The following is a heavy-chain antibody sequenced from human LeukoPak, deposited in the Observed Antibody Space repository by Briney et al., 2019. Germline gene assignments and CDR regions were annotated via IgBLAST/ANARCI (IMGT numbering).Heavy chain of an antibody. J-gene: IGHJ4*02. CDR1: GFTFTNYW. CDR3: GTVFDH. CDR2: IDIDGTGT. V-gene: IGHV3-74*01. Sequence: GGSLRLSYAASGFTFTNYWMHWVRHAPGKGLVWVPRIDIDGTGTSYADSVKGRFTISRDNAKNTVSLQMNSLKAEDTAVYYCGTVFDHWGPGILVTVSS.